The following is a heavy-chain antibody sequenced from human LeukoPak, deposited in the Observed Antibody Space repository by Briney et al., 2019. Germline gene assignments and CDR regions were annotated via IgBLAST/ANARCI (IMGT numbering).Heavy chain of an antibody. D-gene: IGHD6-19*01. Sequence: GGSLRLSCAASGFSFSSSAMDWVRQPPGKGLEWVSSISGDTTYYADSVKGRFTISRDNSKNTLYLQMNSLRAEDTALYYCAKDLSGSGWASHYWGQGTLVTVSS. J-gene: IGHJ4*02. CDR2: ISGDTT. CDR3: AKDLSGSGWASHY. V-gene: IGHV3-23*01. CDR1: GFSFSSSA.